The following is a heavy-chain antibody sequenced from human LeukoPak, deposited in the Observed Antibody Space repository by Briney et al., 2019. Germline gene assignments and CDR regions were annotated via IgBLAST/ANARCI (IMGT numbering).Heavy chain of an antibody. Sequence: ASVKVSCKTSGHTFTRYGISWVRQAPGQGLEWMGWISGYNGNTNYAQKFQGRVNMTTDTSTSTAYMELRSLRSDDTAVYYCARDCSGGSCHFDYWGQGTLVTAPS. V-gene: IGHV1-18*04. J-gene: IGHJ4*02. CDR2: ISGYNGNT. CDR3: ARDCSGGSCHFDY. D-gene: IGHD2-15*01. CDR1: GHTFTRYG.